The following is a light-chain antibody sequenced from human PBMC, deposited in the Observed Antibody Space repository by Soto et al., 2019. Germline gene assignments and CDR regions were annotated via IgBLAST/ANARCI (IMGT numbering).Light chain of an antibody. CDR2: EVS. CDR1: SSDVGGYNY. J-gene: IGLJ2*01. V-gene: IGLV2-8*01. CDR3: SSYAGSNNLV. Sequence: ALTQPPSASGSPGQSVTISCTGTSSDVGGYNYVSWYQQHPGKAPKFMIYEVSKRPSGVPDRFSGSKSGNTASLTVSGLQAEDEADYYCSSYAGSNNLVFGGGTKVTVL.